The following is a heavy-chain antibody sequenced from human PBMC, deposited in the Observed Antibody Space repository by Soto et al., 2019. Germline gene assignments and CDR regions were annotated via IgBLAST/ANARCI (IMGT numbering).Heavy chain of an antibody. CDR1: GFTFSDYY. V-gene: IGHV3-11*06. J-gene: IGHJ4*02. CDR3: ARVPKHSYGYYFDY. Sequence: GGSLRLSCAASGFTFSDYYMSWIRQAPGKGLEWVSYISSSSSYTNYADSVKGRFTISRDNAKNSLYLQMNSLRAEDTAVYYCARVPKHSYGYYFDYWGQGTLVTVS. D-gene: IGHD5-18*01. CDR2: ISSSSSYT.